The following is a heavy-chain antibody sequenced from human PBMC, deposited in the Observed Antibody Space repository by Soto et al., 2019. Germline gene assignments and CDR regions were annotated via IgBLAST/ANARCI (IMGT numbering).Heavy chain of an antibody. CDR2: ISAYNGNT. Sequence: GSSVKVSCKASGYTFTSYGISWVRQAPGQGLEWMGWISAYNGNTNYAQKLQGRVTMTTDTSTSTAYMELRSLRSDDTAVYYCARDSRGAGSTYYYDSSGYYLFDYRGQGTLVPVSS. D-gene: IGHD3-22*01. J-gene: IGHJ4*02. CDR1: GYTFTSYG. V-gene: IGHV1-18*01. CDR3: ARDSRGAGSTYYYDSSGYYLFDY.